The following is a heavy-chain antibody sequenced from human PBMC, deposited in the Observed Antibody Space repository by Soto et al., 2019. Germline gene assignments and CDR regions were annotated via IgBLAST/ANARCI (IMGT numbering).Heavy chain of an antibody. CDR1: GFTFSSYG. CDR3: ARDLRKRYSFSWKTCVYYYGMDV. J-gene: IGHJ6*02. CDR2: IWYDGSNK. V-gene: IGHV3-33*01. Sequence: GGSLRLSCAASGFTFSSYGMHWVRQAPGKGLEWVAVIWYDGSNKYYADSVKGRFTISRDNSKNTLYLQMNSLRAEDTAVYYCARDLRKRYSFSWKTCVYYYGMDVWGQGTTVTVSS. D-gene: IGHD6-13*01.